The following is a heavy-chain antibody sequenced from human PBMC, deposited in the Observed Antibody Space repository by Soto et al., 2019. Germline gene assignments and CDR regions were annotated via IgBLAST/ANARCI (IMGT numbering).Heavy chain of an antibody. CDR3: ARVEYAGTDWFDP. D-gene: IGHD6-13*01. CDR2: ISAYNGNT. CDR1: GYTFTSYG. J-gene: IGHJ5*02. Sequence: ASVKVACKASGYTFTSYGSSWVRQAPGQGLEWMGWISAYNGNTNYAQKLQGRVTMTTDTSTSTAYMELRSLRSDDTAVYYCARVEYAGTDWFDPWGQGTLVTVSS. V-gene: IGHV1-18*01.